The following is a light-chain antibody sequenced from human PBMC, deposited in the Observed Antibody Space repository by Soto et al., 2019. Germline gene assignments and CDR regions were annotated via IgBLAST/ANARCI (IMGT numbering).Light chain of an antibody. J-gene: IGLJ3*02. CDR1: SSNIGSCY. Sequence: QSVLTQPPSVSAAPGQTVTISCSGSSSNIGSCYVSWYQQFPGTAPKLLIYDNNKRPSGIPDRFSGSKSGTSATLGITGLQAGDEADYYCGTWDTSLSAEVFAGGTKLTVL. CDR3: GTWDTSLSAEV. CDR2: DNN. V-gene: IGLV1-51*01.